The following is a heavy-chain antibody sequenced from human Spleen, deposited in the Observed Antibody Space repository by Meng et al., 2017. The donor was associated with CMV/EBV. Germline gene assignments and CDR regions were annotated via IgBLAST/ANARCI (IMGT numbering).Heavy chain of an antibody. V-gene: IGHV3-23*01. D-gene: IGHD6-19*01. CDR3: AKEVSRQWPPTSAAYYFDY. J-gene: IGHJ4*02. CDR1: GFTFSNYA. CDR2: ISGSGGDT. Sequence: GESLKISCAASGFTFSNYAMYWVRQAPGKGLEWVSSISGSGGDTYYTDSVKGRFSISRDNSNNTLYVQMHSLRADDTAVYYCAKEVSRQWPPTSAAYYFDYWGQGTLVTVSS.